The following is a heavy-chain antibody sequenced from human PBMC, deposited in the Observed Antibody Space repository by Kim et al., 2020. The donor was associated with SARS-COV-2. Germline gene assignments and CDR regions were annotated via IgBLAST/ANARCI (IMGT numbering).Heavy chain of an antibody. D-gene: IGHD6-13*01. V-gene: IGHV3-23*01. CDR2: ISGSGGST. CDR3: AKGRSIEPGYSSSWYRRYYYYYGMDV. CDR1: GFTFSSYA. Sequence: GGSLRLSCAASGFTFSSYAMSWVRQAPGKGLEWVSAISGSGGSTYYADSVKGRFTISRDNSKNTLYLQMNSLRAEDTAVYYCAKGRSIEPGYSSSWYRRYYYYYGMDVWGQGTTVTVSS. J-gene: IGHJ6*02.